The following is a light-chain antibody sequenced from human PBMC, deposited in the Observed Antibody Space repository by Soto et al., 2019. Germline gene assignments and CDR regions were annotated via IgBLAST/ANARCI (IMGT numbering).Light chain of an antibody. Sequence: EIVLTQSPATLSLSPGERATLSCRASQSVSSDLAWYQQKPGQAPRLLIYDSSNKATGIPARFSGSGSGTDFTLTISSLEPEDFAVYYFQQRSNWPPTFGGGTKVEIK. CDR3: QQRSNWPPT. V-gene: IGKV3-11*01. CDR1: QSVSSD. CDR2: DSS. J-gene: IGKJ4*01.